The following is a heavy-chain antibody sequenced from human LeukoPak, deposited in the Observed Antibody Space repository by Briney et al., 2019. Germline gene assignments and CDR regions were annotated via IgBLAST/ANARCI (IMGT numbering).Heavy chain of an antibody. CDR1: GFTFSSYW. V-gene: IGHV3-23*01. Sequence: GGSLRLSCAASGFTFSSYWMSWVRQAPGKGLEWVSAISGSGGSTYYADSVKGRFTISRDNSKNTLYLQMNSLRAEDTAVYYCAKVSTRSSSGWLYWGQGTLVTVSS. CDR3: AKVSTRSSSGWLY. J-gene: IGHJ4*02. D-gene: IGHD6-19*01. CDR2: ISGSGGST.